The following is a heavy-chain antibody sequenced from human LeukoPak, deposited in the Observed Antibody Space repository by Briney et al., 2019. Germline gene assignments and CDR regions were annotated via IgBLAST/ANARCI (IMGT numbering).Heavy chain of an antibody. CDR2: MSTSGGST. V-gene: IGHV3-23*01. Sequence: TGGSLRLSCAASGFTFSSYAMSWVRQAPGKGPEWVSAMSTSGGSTYYADSVKGRFTISRDNPKNTLFLQMNSLRAEDTAVYYCARAVDFWSGYPQPNWFDPWGQGTLVTVSS. J-gene: IGHJ5*02. CDR1: GFTFSSYA. D-gene: IGHD3-3*01. CDR3: ARAVDFWSGYPQPNWFDP.